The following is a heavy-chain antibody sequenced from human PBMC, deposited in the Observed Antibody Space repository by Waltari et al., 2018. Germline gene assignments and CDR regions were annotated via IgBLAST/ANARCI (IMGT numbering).Heavy chain of an antibody. D-gene: IGHD2-21*02. CDR1: GYSISSGSYY. J-gene: IGHJ3*02. CDR2: IYTSGST. CDR3: AISGGNSAFEI. V-gene: IGHV4-61*02. Sequence: QVQLQESGPGLVKPSETLSLTCAVSGYSISSGSYYWSWIRQPAGKGLEWSGRIYTSGSTNYNPSLKSRVTISVDTSKNQFSLKLSSVTAADTAVYYCAISGGNSAFEIWGQGTMVTVSS.